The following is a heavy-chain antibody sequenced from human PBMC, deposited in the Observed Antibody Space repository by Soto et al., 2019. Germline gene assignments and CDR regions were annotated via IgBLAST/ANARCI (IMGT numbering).Heavy chain of an antibody. J-gene: IGHJ4*02. CDR2: INAGRGKT. D-gene: IGHD1-1*01. V-gene: IGHV1-3*01. CDR1: GFSFTSYS. Sequence: QGQLVQSGAEVKQPGASVKVSCGTPGFSFTSYSFHWVRQAPAQGLQWMGWINAGRGKTKYSQQFQGRVTFTWDTSANTVYMERSRLTSEDTSVFYCARCIDNCYFDYWGKGTLVTVSA. CDR3: ARCIDNCYFDY.